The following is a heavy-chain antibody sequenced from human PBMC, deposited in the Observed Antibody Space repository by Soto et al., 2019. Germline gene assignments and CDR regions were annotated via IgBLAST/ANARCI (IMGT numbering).Heavy chain of an antibody. J-gene: IGHJ5*02. D-gene: IGHD3-10*01. CDR3: ARAYYYGSGTLGWFDP. Sequence: SETLSLTCAVSGDSISSGGYSWSWIRQPPGKGLEWIGYIYHSGITYYNPSLKSRVTISVDRSKNQFSLKLSSVTAADTAVYYCARAYYYGSGTLGWFDPWGQGTLVTVSS. V-gene: IGHV4-30-2*01. CDR1: GDSISSGGYS. CDR2: IYHSGIT.